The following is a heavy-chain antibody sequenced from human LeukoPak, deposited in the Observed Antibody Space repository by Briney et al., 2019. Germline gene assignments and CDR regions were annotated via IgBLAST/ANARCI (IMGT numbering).Heavy chain of an antibody. Sequence: GGSLRLSCAASGFTFSSYSMNWVRQAPGKGLEWLSYISGSGSTIYYADSVKGRFTISRDNAKKSLYLQMNSLRAEDMAVYYCARAGWNYMGYFDYWGQGTLVTVSS. CDR3: ARAGWNYMGYFDY. D-gene: IGHD1-7*01. CDR1: GFTFSSYS. V-gene: IGHV3-48*04. CDR2: ISGSGSTI. J-gene: IGHJ4*02.